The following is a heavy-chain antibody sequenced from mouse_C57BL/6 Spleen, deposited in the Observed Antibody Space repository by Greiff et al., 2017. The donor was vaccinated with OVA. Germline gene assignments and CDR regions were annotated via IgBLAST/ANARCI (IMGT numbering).Heavy chain of an antibody. Sequence: VQLQQPGTELVKPGASVKLSCKASGYTFTSYWMQWVKQRPGQGLEWIGEIDPANGNTKYAPKFQGKATITADTSSNTAYLQLSSLTSEDTAIYYCARNLFDYWGQGTTLTVSS. V-gene: IGHV1-50*01. CDR2: IDPANGNT. CDR3: ARNLFDY. J-gene: IGHJ2*01. CDR1: GYTFTSYW.